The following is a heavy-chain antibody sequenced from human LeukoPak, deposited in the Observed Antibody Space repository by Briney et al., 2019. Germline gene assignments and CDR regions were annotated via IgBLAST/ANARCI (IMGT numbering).Heavy chain of an antibody. CDR1: GFTFSSYG. D-gene: IGHD2-2*01. CDR2: IWYDGSNK. CDR3: ARDLCSSTSCTLIDY. V-gene: IGHV3-33*01. Sequence: GGSQRLSCAASGFTFSSYGMHWVRQAPGKGLEWVAVIWYDGSNKYYADSVKGRFTISRDNSKNTLYLQMSSLRAEDTAVYYCARDLCSSTSCTLIDYWGQGTLVTVSS. J-gene: IGHJ4*02.